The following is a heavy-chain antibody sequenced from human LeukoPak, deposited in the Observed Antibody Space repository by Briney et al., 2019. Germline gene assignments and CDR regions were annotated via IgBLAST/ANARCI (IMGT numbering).Heavy chain of an antibody. D-gene: IGHD3-3*01. CDR2: ISGSGGST. V-gene: IGHV3-23*01. Sequence: GGSLRLSCAASGFTFSSYAMSWVRQAPGKGLEWVSAISGSGGSTYYADSVKGRFTISRDNSKNTLYLQMNSLRAEDTAVYYCAKVRDYDFWSGYDAFDIWGQGTMVTVSS. CDR1: GFTFSSYA. CDR3: AKVRDYDFWSGYDAFDI. J-gene: IGHJ3*02.